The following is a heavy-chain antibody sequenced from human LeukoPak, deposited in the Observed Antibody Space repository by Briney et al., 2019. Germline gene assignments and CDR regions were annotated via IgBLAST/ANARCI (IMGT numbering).Heavy chain of an antibody. J-gene: IGHJ4*02. D-gene: IGHD1-14*01. Sequence: GGSLRLSCAASGFTFSSYSMSWVRQAPGKGLEWVSGISGSGSGGSTYYADSVKGRFTISRDNSKNTLYLQMNSLRAEDTAVYYCAKSGLNRFDYWGQGTLVTVSS. V-gene: IGHV3-23*01. CDR2: ISGSGSGGST. CDR3: AKSGLNRFDY. CDR1: GFTFSSYS.